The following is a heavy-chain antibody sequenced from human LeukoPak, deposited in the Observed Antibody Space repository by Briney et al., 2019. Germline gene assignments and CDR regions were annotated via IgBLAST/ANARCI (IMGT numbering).Heavy chain of an antibody. CDR1: GYSFTNYW. CDR3: ARLVAIAAAGTDY. Sequence: GESLKISCKGPGYSFTNYWIGWVRQMPGKGLEWMGIIYPGDSDTRYSPFFQGQVTISADKSISTAYLQWSSLKASDTAMYYCARLVAIAAAGTDYWGQGSLVTVSS. J-gene: IGHJ4*02. CDR2: IYPGDSDT. V-gene: IGHV5-51*01. D-gene: IGHD6-13*01.